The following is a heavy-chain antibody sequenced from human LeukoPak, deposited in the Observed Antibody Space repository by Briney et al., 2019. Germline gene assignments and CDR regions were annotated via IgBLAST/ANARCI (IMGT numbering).Heavy chain of an antibody. J-gene: IGHJ4*02. CDR1: GFTVSRNY. D-gene: IGHD5-18*01. Sequence: PGGSLRLSCEVSGFTVSRNYMTWVRQAPGKGLEWVSIVYSGGTTYYADSVKGRFTISRDNSRNMLCLQMNSLRAEDTAVYYCASGYNFGLDYWGQGTLLTVS. V-gene: IGHV3-53*01. CDR3: ASGYNFGLDY. CDR2: VYSGGTT.